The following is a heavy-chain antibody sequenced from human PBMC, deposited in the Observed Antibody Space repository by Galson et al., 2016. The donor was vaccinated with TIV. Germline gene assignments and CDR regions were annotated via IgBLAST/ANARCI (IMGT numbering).Heavy chain of an antibody. J-gene: IGHJ5*02. CDR1: GGTLNNYV. D-gene: IGHD5-24*01. Sequence: SVKVSCKASGGTLNNYVINWVRQAPGQGLEWMGRIMPILDITKYTQKFQGRVTITADKSTSTAYMELNSLRRDDTAVYYCARVDNSYWFGPWGHGTLVTVSS. CDR3: ARVDNSYWFGP. CDR2: IMPILDIT. V-gene: IGHV1-69*04.